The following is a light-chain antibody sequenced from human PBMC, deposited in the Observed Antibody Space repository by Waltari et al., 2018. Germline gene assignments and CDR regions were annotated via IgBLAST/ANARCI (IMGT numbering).Light chain of an antibody. CDR1: KLGAKY. Sequence: SYELTQPPSVSVSPGQTASITCSGDKLGAKYACWYQQKPGQSPVLGIYQDSKRPAGIPERFSGSNSGNTATPTISGTQAMDEADYYCQAWDSSTGVVFGGGTKLTVL. V-gene: IGLV3-1*01. J-gene: IGLJ2*01. CDR3: QAWDSSTGVV. CDR2: QDS.